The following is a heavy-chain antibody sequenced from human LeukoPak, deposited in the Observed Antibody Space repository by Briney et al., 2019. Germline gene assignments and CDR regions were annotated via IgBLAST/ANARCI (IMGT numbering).Heavy chain of an antibody. J-gene: IGHJ4*02. CDR2: ISSSSSYI. V-gene: IGHV3-21*04. CDR3: AREGIVGARSFDY. D-gene: IGHD1-26*01. CDR1: GFTFSSYS. Sequence: GGSLRLSCAASGFTFSSYSMNWVRQAPGKGLEWVSSISSSSSYIYYADSVKGRFTISRDNAKNSLYLQMNSLRAEDTAVYYYAREGIVGARSFDYWGQGTLVTVSS.